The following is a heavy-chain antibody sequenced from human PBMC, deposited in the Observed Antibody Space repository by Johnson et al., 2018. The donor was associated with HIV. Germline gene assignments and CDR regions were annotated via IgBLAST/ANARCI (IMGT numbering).Heavy chain of an antibody. CDR2: IYSGGTT. CDR3: ARDRYSGRYHHPDGFDI. D-gene: IGHD1-26*01. CDR1: GFSVSNNY. J-gene: IGHJ3*02. V-gene: IGHV3-53*01. Sequence: VQLVESGGGLIQPGGSLRLSCAASGFSVSNNYMSWVRQAPEKGLEWVSVIYSGGTTYYSDSVKGRFTISRDNSKNMLYLQMNSLRAEDTAVYYFARDRYSGRYHHPDGFDIWGQGTMVTVSS.